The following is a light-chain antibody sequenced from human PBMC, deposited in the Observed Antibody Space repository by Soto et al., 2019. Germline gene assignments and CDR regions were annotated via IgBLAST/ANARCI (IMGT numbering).Light chain of an antibody. V-gene: IGKV1-5*01. J-gene: IGKJ2*01. CDR1: QSISSW. Sequence: DIKMTQSPSTLSASVGDRVTLTCRASQSISSWLAWYQQKPGKAPKLLIYDASSLASGVPSRFSGSGSGTEFTLTISSLQPDDFATYCCQHYDSYPYTFGQGTKLEIK. CDR3: QHYDSYPYT. CDR2: DAS.